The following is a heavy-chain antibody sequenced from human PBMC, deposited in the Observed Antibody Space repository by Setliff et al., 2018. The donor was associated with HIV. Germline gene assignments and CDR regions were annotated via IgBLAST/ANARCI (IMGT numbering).Heavy chain of an antibody. CDR2: IDQDGSEK. Sequence: PGGSLRLSCAASGFTFSTYWMIWVRQAPGKGLEWVANIDQDGSEKNYVDSVKGRFTISRDNAENSLYLQLNSLRAEDTAIYYCARKFRPGHGVDVWGQGTTVTVSS. J-gene: IGHJ6*02. CDR1: GFTFSTYW. CDR3: ARKFRPGHGVDV. V-gene: IGHV3-7*01. D-gene: IGHD3-10*01.